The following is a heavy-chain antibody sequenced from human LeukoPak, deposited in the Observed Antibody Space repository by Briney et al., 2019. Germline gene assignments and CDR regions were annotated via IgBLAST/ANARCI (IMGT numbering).Heavy chain of an antibody. CDR2: ISGSGGST. D-gene: IGHD6-13*01. V-gene: IGHV3-23*01. J-gene: IGHJ3*02. CDR3: AKLGIAAAEGTDAFDI. Sequence: PGGSLRLSCAASGFTFSSYAMSWVRQAPGKGLEWVSAISGSGGSTYYADSVKGRFTISRDNSKNTLYLQMNSLRAEDTAVYYCAKLGIAAAEGTDAFDIWGQGTMVTVSS. CDR1: GFTFSSYA.